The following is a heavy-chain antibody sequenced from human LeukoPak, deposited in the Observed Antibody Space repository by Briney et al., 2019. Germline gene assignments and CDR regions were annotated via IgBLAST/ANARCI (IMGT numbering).Heavy chain of an antibody. J-gene: IGHJ1*01. V-gene: IGHV7-4-1*02. Sequence: GASVTVSCTASGYIFDIYALIWVRQAPGQGLEFMGWITTNTGNPTYAQGFTGRFVFSLDTSVSTAYLQISSLKPEDTAVYYCARDYTLALGTTTYFQHWGQGTLVTVSS. CDR2: ITTNTGNP. D-gene: IGHD1-7*01. CDR3: ARDYTLALGTTTYFQH. CDR1: GYIFDIYA.